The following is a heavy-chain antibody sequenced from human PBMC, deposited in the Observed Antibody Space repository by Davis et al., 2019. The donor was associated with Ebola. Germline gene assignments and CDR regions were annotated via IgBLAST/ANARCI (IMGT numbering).Heavy chain of an antibody. D-gene: IGHD6-19*01. CDR1: GYTFTSYG. CDR3: ATNRVGVIAVAGNYYGMDV. V-gene: IGHV1-18*04. Sequence: ASVKVSCKASGYTFTSYGISWVRQAPGQGLEWMGWISAYNGNTNYAQKFQGRVTMTEDTSTDIAYMELSSLRSEDTAVYYCATNRVGVIAVAGNYYGMDVWGKGTTVTVSS. J-gene: IGHJ6*04. CDR2: ISAYNGNT.